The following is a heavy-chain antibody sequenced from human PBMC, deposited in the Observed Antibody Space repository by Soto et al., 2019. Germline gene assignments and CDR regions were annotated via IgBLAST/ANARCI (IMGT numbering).Heavy chain of an antibody. Sequence: GASVKVSCKASGYTLTGHYIHWVRQAPEQGPEWMGEIGPGSGATRYAQRFQGRVTMTRDMSITTVYMELNNLSPDDTAVYYCGRGRSGQIVVFYWGQGTPVTVSS. CDR3: GRGRSGQIVVFY. V-gene: IGHV1-2*02. D-gene: IGHD1-26*01. CDR2: IGPGSGAT. J-gene: IGHJ4*02. CDR1: GYTLTGHY.